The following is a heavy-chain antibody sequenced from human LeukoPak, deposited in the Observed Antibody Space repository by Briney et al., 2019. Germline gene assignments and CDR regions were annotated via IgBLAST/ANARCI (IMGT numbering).Heavy chain of an antibody. CDR2: INGSGGTT. D-gene: IGHD6-13*01. V-gene: IGHV3-23*01. Sequence: GGSLRLSCAASGFTFSSYAMSWVRQAPGKGLEWVSAINGSGGTTYYADSVKGRFTISRDNSKNTLYLQMNSLRAEDTAVYYCATARSSRSRMYVWGHGTPVTVSS. J-gene: IGHJ6*02. CDR1: GFTFSSYA. CDR3: ATARSSRSRMYV.